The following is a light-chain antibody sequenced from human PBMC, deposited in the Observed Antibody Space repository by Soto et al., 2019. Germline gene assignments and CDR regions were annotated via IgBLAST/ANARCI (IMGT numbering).Light chain of an antibody. V-gene: IGKV1-12*02. CDR1: QGISSW. CDR2: AAS. Sequence: DIQMTQSPSSVSASVGDRVTITCRASQGISSWLAWYQQKPGKAPKLLIYAASSLQSGVPSRFRGNGSGTDFTLTINSLPPGDFATYLCPQGNRFPSITVGQGTRLEIK. J-gene: IGKJ5*01. CDR3: PQGNRFPSIT.